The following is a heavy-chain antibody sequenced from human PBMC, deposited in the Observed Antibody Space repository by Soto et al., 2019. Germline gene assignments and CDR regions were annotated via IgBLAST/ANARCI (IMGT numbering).Heavy chain of an antibody. V-gene: IGHV4-34*01. CDR1: GGSFSGYY. Sequence: SETLSLTCAVYGGSFSGYYWSWIRQPPGKGLEWIGEINHSGSTNYNPSLKSRVTISVDTSKNQFSLKLSSVTAADTAVYYCVKDGSSGWPYFYDMDVWGQGTTVT. CDR2: INHSGST. J-gene: IGHJ6*02. D-gene: IGHD6-19*01. CDR3: VKDGSSGWPYFYDMDV.